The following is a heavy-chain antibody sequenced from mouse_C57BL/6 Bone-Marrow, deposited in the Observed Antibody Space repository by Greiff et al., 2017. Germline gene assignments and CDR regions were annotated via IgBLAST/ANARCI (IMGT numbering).Heavy chain of an antibody. CDR2: IPPNSGST. D-gene: IGHD1-1*01. V-gene: IGHV1-64*01. CDR3: ARDYHYYGSSFYYFDY. CDR1: GYTFTSYW. Sequence: QVQLQQPGAELVKPGASVKLSCKASGYTFTSYWMHWVKQRPGQGLEWIGMIPPNSGSTNYNEKFKSKATLTVDKSSSTAYMQLSSLTSEDSAVYYCARDYHYYGSSFYYFDYWGQGTTLTVSS. J-gene: IGHJ2*01.